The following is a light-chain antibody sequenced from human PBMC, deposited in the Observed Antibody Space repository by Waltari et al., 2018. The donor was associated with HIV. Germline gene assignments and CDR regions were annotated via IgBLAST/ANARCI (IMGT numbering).Light chain of an antibody. V-gene: IGLV2-11*01. J-gene: IGLJ1*01. CDR2: DVT. CDR1: SSDVGGYNY. Sequence: QSALTQTRSVSWSPGQSVPISCTGTSSDVGGYNYVSWYQQHPGKAPKLIIYDVTNRPSGVPDRFTGSKSGDTASLTMSGLQAEDEADYYCCSYAGSKTYVFGTGTKVTVL. CDR3: CSYAGSKTYV.